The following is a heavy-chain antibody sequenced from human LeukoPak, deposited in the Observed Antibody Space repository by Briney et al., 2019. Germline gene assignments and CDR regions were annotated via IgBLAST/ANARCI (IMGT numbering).Heavy chain of an antibody. J-gene: IGHJ4*02. CDR2: ISSGSTYI. Sequence: SGGSLRLSCAASGFSFSTYYVNWVRQAPGKGLEWVSCISSGSTYIFYADSVRGRFAISRDNAKNSLYLQMNSLRAEDTAVYYCARDGYTHFDYWGQGTLVTVSS. V-gene: IGHV3-21*01. CDR3: ARDGYTHFDY. CDR1: GFSFSTYY. D-gene: IGHD1-1*01.